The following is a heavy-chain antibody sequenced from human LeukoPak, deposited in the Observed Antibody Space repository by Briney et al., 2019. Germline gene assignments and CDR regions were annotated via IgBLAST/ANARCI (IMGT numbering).Heavy chain of an antibody. CDR2: IRYDGSNK. Sequence: GGSLRLSCAASGFTFSSYGMHWVRQAPGKGLEWVAFIRYDGSNKYYADSVKGRFTISRDNSKNTLYLQMNSLRAEDTAVYYCAKDRSSGWYYFDYWGQGTLVTVSS. V-gene: IGHV3-30*02. J-gene: IGHJ4*02. CDR3: AKDRSSGWYYFDY. CDR1: GFTFSSYG. D-gene: IGHD6-19*01.